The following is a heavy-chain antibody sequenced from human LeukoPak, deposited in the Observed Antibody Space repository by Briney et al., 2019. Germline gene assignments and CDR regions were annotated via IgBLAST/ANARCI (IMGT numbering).Heavy chain of an antibody. CDR2: IYYSGST. J-gene: IGHJ5*02. Sequence: SETLSLTCTVSGGSISSYYWSWIRQPPGKGLGWIGYIYYSGSTNYNPSLKSRVTISVDTSKNQFSLKLSSVTAADTAVYYCATMYYYGSGILDPWGQGTLVTVSS. CDR1: GGSISSYY. D-gene: IGHD3-10*01. V-gene: IGHV4-59*01. CDR3: ATMYYYGSGILDP.